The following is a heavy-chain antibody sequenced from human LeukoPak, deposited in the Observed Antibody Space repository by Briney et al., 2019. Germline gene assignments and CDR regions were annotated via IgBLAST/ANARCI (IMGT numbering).Heavy chain of an antibody. Sequence: SETLSLTCAVYGGSFSGYYWSWIRQPPGKGLEWIGEINHSGSTNYNPSLKSRVTISVDTSKNQFSLKLSSVTAADTAVYYCARGRGRNHANFDYWGQGTLVTVSS. J-gene: IGHJ4*02. CDR1: GGSFSGYY. V-gene: IGHV4-34*01. CDR3: ARGRGRNHANFDY. CDR2: INHSGST. D-gene: IGHD2/OR15-2a*01.